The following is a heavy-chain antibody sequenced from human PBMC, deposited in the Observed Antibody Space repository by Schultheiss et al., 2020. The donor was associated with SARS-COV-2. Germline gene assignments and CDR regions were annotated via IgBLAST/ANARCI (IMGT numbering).Heavy chain of an antibody. Sequence: GGSLRLSCAASGFTVSSNYMSWVRQTPGKGLEWVSSVSGSGDSTYYADSVKGRFTISRDNSKNTMYLQMNSLRADDTAVYYCRKDWKASPNWGQGTLVTVSS. CDR2: VSGSGDST. D-gene: IGHD1-1*01. CDR1: GFTVSSNY. V-gene: IGHV3-23*01. CDR3: RKDWKASPN. J-gene: IGHJ4*02.